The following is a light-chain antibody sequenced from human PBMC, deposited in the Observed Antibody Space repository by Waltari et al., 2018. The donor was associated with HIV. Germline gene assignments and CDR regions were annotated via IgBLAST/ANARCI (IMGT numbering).Light chain of an antibody. J-gene: IGLJ2*01. CDR1: SSDVGGYNY. Sequence: QSALTQPASVSGSPGQSITISCTGTSSDVGGYNYVSWYQQHPGKAPQLMIYEVSNRPSGVSNLFSGSKSRNTASLTISGLQAEDEADYYCSSYTSSSTLVFGGGTKLTVL. CDR2: EVS. V-gene: IGLV2-14*01. CDR3: SSYTSSSTLV.